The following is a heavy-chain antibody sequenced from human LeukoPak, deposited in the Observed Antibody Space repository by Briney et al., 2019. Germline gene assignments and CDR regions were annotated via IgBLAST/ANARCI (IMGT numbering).Heavy chain of an antibody. J-gene: IGHJ5*02. V-gene: IGHV1-18*01. CDR1: GYTFTSYG. Sequence: ASVKVSCKASGYTFTSYGISWVRQAPGRGLEWMGWISAYNGNTNYAQKLQGRVTMTTDTSTSTAYMELRSLRSDDTAVYYCARVGRGNSSGYNWFDPWGQGTLVTVSS. CDR3: ARVGRGNSSGYNWFDP. D-gene: IGHD3-22*01. CDR2: ISAYNGNT.